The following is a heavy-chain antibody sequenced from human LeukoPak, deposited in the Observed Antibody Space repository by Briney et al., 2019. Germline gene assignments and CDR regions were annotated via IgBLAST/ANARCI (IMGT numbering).Heavy chain of an antibody. Sequence: GGSLRLSCAASGFIFSNFPLHWVRQTPDKGLECVAIMSSDGNTKYYANSVRGRFTVSRDNSKNTVYLQMNSLRAEDTAVYYCAKEGSSGWYRSYFQHWGQGTLVTVSS. V-gene: IGHV3-30-3*01. D-gene: IGHD6-19*01. CDR2: MSSDGNTK. CDR3: AKEGSSGWYRSYFQH. CDR1: GFIFSNFP. J-gene: IGHJ1*01.